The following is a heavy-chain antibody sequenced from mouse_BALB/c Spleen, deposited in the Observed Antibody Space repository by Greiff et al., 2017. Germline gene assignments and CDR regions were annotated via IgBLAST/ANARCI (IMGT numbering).Heavy chain of an antibody. Sequence: EVNVVESGGGLVQPGGSRKLSCAASGFTFSSFGMHWVRQAPEKGLEWVAYISSGSSTIYYAATVKGRFTISRDNPKNTLFLQMTSLRSEDTAMYYCAGGYDGYAMDYWGQGTSVTVSS. V-gene: IGHV5-17*02. CDR3: AGGYDGYAMDY. CDR2: ISSGSSTI. D-gene: IGHD2-2*01. J-gene: IGHJ4*01. CDR1: GFTFSSFG.